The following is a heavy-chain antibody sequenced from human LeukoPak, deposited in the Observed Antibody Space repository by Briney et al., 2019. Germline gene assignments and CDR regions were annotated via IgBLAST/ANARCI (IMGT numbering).Heavy chain of an antibody. D-gene: IGHD2-2*01. CDR1: GGSISSYY. CDR3: ARVGCSSTNCYGNYYMDV. CDR2: IYSSGST. J-gene: IGHJ6*03. Sequence: PSETLSLTCTISGGSISSYYCSWIRQPAGKGLEWIGRIYSSGSTNYSPSLKSRVTMSVDTSKNQFSLKLSSVTAADTAVYYCARVGCSSTNCYGNYYMDVWGKGTTVTVS. V-gene: IGHV4-4*07.